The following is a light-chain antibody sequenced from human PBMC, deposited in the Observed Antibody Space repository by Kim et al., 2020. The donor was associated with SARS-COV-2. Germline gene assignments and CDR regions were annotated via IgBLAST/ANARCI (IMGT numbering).Light chain of an antibody. CDR3: QQYYGWPLT. V-gene: IGKV3-15*01. J-gene: IGKJ4*01. CDR1: QSVNNH. CDR2: DAA. Sequence: VSPGERATLSCRASQSVNNHLDWYQQNPGQAPRLLIYDAATRATGLPARFSGSGSGTEFTLTISSLQSEDFAVYYCQQYYGWPLTFGGGTKVDIK.